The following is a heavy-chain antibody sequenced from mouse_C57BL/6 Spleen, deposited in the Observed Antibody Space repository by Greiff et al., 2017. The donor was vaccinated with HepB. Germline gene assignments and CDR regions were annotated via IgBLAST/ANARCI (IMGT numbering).Heavy chain of an antibody. CDR1: GYSFTGYY. CDR2: INPSNGGT. J-gene: IGHJ1*03. Sequence: EVQLQQSGPELVKPGASVKISCKASGYSFTGYYMNWVKQSPEKSLEWIGEINPSNGGTTYNQKFKAKATLTVDKSSSTAYMQLKSLTSEDSAVYYCARNYEGYFDVWGTGTTVTVSS. V-gene: IGHV1-42*01. CDR3: ARNYEGYFDV. D-gene: IGHD2-4*01.